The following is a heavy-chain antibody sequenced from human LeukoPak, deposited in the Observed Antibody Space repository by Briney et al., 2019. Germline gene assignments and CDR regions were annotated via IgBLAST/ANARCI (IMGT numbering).Heavy chain of an antibody. V-gene: IGHV5-51*01. J-gene: IGHJ5*02. CDR1: GYSFTSYW. D-gene: IGHD1-26*01. CDR2: IYPGDSDT. Sequence: GESLKISCKGSGYSFTSYWIVWVRQMPGKGLEWMGIIYPGDSDTSYSPSFQGQVTLSADKSISTAYLQWSSLKASDTAMYYCARLVSGVGNWFDPWGQGTLVTVSS. CDR3: ARLVSGVGNWFDP.